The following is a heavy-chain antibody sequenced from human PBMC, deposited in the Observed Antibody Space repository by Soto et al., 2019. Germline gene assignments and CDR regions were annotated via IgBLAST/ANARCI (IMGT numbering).Heavy chain of an antibody. CDR3: ATEGPGGGLFDP. Sequence: ASVKVSCKVSGYTLTELSMHWVRQAPGKGLEWMGGFDPEDGEAIYAQKFQGRVTMTEDTSTDTAYMELSSLRSEDMAVYYCATEGPGGGLFDPWGQGTLVTVS. J-gene: IGHJ5*02. D-gene: IGHD3-16*01. V-gene: IGHV1-24*01. CDR1: GYTLTELS. CDR2: FDPEDGEA.